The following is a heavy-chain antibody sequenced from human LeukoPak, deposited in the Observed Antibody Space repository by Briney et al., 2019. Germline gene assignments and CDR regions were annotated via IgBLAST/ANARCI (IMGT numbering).Heavy chain of an antibody. CDR1: GSTFSSYW. Sequence: GGSLRLSCAASGSTFSSYWMHWVRQAPGKGLLCVSRINSDGSSTIYADSVKGRFTISRDNAKNTLYLQMNSLRAEDTAVYYCARGVVGARFDPWGQGTLVTVSS. J-gene: IGHJ5*02. D-gene: IGHD1-26*01. CDR2: INSDGSST. CDR3: ARGVVGARFDP. V-gene: IGHV3-74*01.